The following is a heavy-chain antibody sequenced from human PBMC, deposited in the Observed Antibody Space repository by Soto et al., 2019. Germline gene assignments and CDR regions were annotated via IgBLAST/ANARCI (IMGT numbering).Heavy chain of an antibody. V-gene: IGHV3-30-3*01. CDR2: ISYDGSNK. J-gene: IGHJ4*02. D-gene: IGHD6-19*01. CDR1: GFTFSSYA. Sequence: QVQLVESGGGVVQPGRSLRLSCAASGFTFSSYAMHWVRQAPGKGLEWVAVISYDGSNKYYADSVKGRFTISRDNSKNTLYLQMHSLRAEDTAVYYSARDIAVAGTADYWGQGTLVTVSS. CDR3: ARDIAVAGTADY.